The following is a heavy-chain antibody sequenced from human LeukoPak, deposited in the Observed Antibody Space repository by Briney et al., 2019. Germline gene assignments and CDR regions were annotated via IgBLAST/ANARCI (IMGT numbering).Heavy chain of an antibody. CDR2: IYYSGST. J-gene: IGHJ4*02. D-gene: IGHD3-22*01. V-gene: IGHV4-61*05. Sequence: PSETLSLTCTVSGGSISSSSYYWGWIRQPPGKGLEWIGYIYYSGSTNYNPSLKSRVTISVDTSKNQFSLKLSSVTAADTAVYYCARDNYYDSSGYTDYWGQGTLVTVSS. CDR1: GGSISSSSYY. CDR3: ARDNYYDSSGYTDY.